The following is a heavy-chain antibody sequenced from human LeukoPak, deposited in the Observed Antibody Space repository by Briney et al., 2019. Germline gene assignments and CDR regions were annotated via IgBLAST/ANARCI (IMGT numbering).Heavy chain of an antibody. J-gene: IGHJ4*02. Sequence: GGSLRLSCAASGFTSSGYSMNWVRQAPGKGLEWVSYISSSSSSIYYADSVKGRFTISRDSAKSSLYLQMNSLRAEDTAVYYCARVLAVAGLYYFDYWGQGTLVTVSS. CDR2: ISSSSSSI. CDR3: ARVLAVAGLYYFDY. CDR1: GFTSSGYS. D-gene: IGHD6-19*01. V-gene: IGHV3-21*01.